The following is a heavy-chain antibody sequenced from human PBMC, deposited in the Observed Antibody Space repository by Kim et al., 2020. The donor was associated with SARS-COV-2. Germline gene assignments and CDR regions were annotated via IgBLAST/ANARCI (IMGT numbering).Heavy chain of an antibody. CDR1: GGSISSYY. V-gene: IGHV4-4*07. CDR3: ARGGSSSWDIDY. Sequence: SETLSLTWTVSGGSISSYYWSWIRQPAGKGLEWIGRIYTSGSTNYNPSLKSRVTMSVDTSKNQFSLKLSSVTAADTAVYYCARGGSSSWDIDYWGQGTLVTVSS. J-gene: IGHJ4*02. CDR2: IYTSGST. D-gene: IGHD6-13*01.